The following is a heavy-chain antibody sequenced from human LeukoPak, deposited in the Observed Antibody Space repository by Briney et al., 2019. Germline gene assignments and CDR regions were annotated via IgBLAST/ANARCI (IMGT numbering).Heavy chain of an antibody. CDR2: INGGGVNT. J-gene: IGHJ4*02. CDR1: GFTFSSYA. V-gene: IGHV3-23*01. D-gene: IGHD2-15*01. CDR3: AKQLGYCSDGSCYFPY. Sequence: GGSLRLSCAASGFTFSSYAMSWVRQAPGKGLEWVSTINGGGVNTHYADSVGGRFTISRDNSKNTLFLQMNSLRAEDTAVYYCAKQLGYCSDGSCYFPYWGQGTLVTVSS.